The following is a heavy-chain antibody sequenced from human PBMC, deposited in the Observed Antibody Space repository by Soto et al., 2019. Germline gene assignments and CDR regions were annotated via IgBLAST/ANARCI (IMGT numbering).Heavy chain of an antibody. CDR3: ATAILNCSGGSCYSYDAFDI. D-gene: IGHD2-15*01. CDR1: GGSISSSNW. CDR2: IYHSGST. V-gene: IGHV4-4*02. J-gene: IGHJ3*02. Sequence: QVQLQESGPGLVKPSGTLSLTCAVSGGSISSSNWWSWVRQPPGKGLEWLGEIYHSGSTNYNPHLKSRVAISVDKAKNQFFLKLSSVTAADTAVYYCATAILNCSGGSCYSYDAFDIWGQGTMVTVSS.